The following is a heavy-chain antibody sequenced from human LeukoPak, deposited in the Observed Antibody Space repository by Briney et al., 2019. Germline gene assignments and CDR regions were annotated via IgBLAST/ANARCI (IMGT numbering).Heavy chain of an antibody. D-gene: IGHD3-9*01. Sequence: GGSLRLSCAASGFAFSKYVMSWVRQAPGKGLEWVSAISGSGGSKYYADSVKGRFTISRDNSKNTLYVQMNSLRAEDTATYYCAKGTTYYDILTGYGYPYYFDYWGQGTLVTVSS. CDR2: ISGSGGSK. V-gene: IGHV3-23*01. CDR1: GFAFSKYV. CDR3: AKGTTYYDILTGYGYPYYFDY. J-gene: IGHJ4*02.